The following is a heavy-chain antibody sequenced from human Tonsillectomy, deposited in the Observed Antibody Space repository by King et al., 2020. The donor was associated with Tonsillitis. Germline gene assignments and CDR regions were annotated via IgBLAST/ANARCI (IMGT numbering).Heavy chain of an antibody. V-gene: IGHV4-30-2*01. CDR3: ARVFSAYRCWFDP. J-gene: IGHJ5*02. CDR1: GGSISSGGYS. D-gene: IGHD3-22*01. CDR2: IYHSGST. Sequence: LQLQESGSGLVKPSQTLSLTCAVSGGSISSGGYSWSWIRQPPGKGLEWIGYIYHSGSTYYNPSLKSRVTISVDRSKNQFSLKLSSVTAADTAVYYCARVFSAYRCWFDPWGQGTLVTVSS.